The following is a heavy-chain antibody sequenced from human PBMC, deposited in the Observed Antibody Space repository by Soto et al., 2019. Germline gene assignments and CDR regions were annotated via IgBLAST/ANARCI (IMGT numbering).Heavy chain of an antibody. CDR1: GFTFSSYW. D-gene: IGHD3-10*01. V-gene: IGHV3-74*01. J-gene: IGHJ4*02. CDR3: AREATTYYYGSGPFDY. Sequence: GGSLRLSCAASGFTFSSYWMHWFRQAPGKGLVWVSRINSDGSSTSYADSVKGRFTISRDNAKNTLYLQMNSLRAEDTAVYYCAREATTYYYGSGPFDYWGQGTLVTVSS. CDR2: INSDGSST.